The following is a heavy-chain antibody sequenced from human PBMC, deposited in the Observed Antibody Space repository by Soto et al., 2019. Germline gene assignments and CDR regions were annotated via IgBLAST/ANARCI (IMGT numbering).Heavy chain of an antibody. CDR3: AKDHRGSSGWSDFDY. D-gene: IGHD6-19*01. CDR1: GFTFSSYA. CDR2: ISGSGGST. Sequence: EVQLLESGGGLVQPGGSLRLSCAASGFTFSSYAMSWVRQAPGKGLEWVSAISGSGGSTYYADSVKGRFTISRDNSKNTPYLQMNSLRAEDTAVYYCAKDHRGSSGWSDFDYWGQGTLVTVSS. J-gene: IGHJ4*02. V-gene: IGHV3-23*01.